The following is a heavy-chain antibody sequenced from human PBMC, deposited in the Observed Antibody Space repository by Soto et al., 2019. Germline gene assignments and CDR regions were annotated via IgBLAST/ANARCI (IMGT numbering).Heavy chain of an antibody. CDR3: ARSTRGFSYGKIDS. J-gene: IGHJ4*02. CDR1: GFTFSSHS. V-gene: IGHV3-21*02. CDR2: ITTSSDSI. Sequence: EVQLVEFGGGLVRPGGSLRLSCVVSGFTFSSHSMNWVRQAPGKGLEWISSITTSSDSIYYTDSVKGRFTLSRDNAKNLLFLQMNSLRAEDTAVYYCARSTRGFSYGKIDSWGQGTLVTVSS. D-gene: IGHD5-18*01.